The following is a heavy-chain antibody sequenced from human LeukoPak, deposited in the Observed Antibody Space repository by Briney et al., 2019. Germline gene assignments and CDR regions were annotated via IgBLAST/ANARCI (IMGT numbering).Heavy chain of an antibody. D-gene: IGHD3-10*01. V-gene: IGHV3-66*01. Sequence: HPGGSLRLSCAASGFSVSSNYMTWVRQAPGKGLEWVSIIYSDGSAYYADSVKGRFTISRDNSKNTLYFQMNSLRAEDTAVYYCARVRRTLMVRGVTYYYYMDVWGKGTTVTVSS. J-gene: IGHJ6*03. CDR2: IYSDGSA. CDR1: GFSVSSNY. CDR3: ARVRRTLMVRGVTYYYYMDV.